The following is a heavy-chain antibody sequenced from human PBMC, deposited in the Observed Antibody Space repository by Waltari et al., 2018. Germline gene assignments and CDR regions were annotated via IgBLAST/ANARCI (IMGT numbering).Heavy chain of an antibody. V-gene: IGHV2-5*01. CDR2: IYWNDDK. CDR3: AHRRIFGVVIDFDY. J-gene: IGHJ4*02. D-gene: IGHD3-3*01. CDR1: GFSPSTSGVG. Sequence: QITLKESGPTLVKPTQTLTLTCTFSGFSPSTSGVGVGWIRQPPGKALEWLALIYWNDDKRYSPSLKSRLTITKDTSKNQVVLTMTNMDPVDTATYYCAHRRIFGVVIDFDYWGQGTLVTVSS.